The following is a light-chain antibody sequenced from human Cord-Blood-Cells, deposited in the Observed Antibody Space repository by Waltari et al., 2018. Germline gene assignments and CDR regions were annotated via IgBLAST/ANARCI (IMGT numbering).Light chain of an antibody. V-gene: IGKV1-33*01. J-gene: IGKJ4*01. Sequence: DIQMTQSPSSLSPSVGDRVTITCQTSKDISNYLNWYQQKPRKDPKLLIYDASNVETGVPSRFSGSGSGTDFTFTISSLQPEDIATYYCQQYDNLPLTFGGGTKVEIK. CDR3: QQYDNLPLT. CDR1: KDISNY. CDR2: DAS.